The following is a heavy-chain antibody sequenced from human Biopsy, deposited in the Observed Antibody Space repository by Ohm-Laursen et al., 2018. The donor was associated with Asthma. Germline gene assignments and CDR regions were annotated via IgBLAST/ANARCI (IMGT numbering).Heavy chain of an antibody. CDR2: ISYDGSNK. Sequence: SLRLSCSASGFTFGDYWMSWVRQVPGKGLEWVAVISYDGSNKYYADSVKGRFTISRDNSKNTLYLQMNSLRAEDTAVYYCARGNHHLDYGGNSGAFDIWGQGTMVTVSS. V-gene: IGHV3-30*03. D-gene: IGHD4-23*01. CDR3: ARGNHHLDYGGNSGAFDI. CDR1: GFTFGDYW. J-gene: IGHJ3*02.